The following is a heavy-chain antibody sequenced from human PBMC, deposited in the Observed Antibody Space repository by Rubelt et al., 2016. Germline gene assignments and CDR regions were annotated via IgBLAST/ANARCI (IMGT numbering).Heavy chain of an antibody. CDR2: SGGST. V-gene: IGHV3-53*05. J-gene: IGHJ4*02. Sequence: SGGSTYYADSVKGRFTISRDNSKNTLYLQMNSLRAEDTAVYYCARDRGSSGWFGWDFDYWGQGTLVTVSS. CDR3: ARDRGSSGWFGWDFDY. D-gene: IGHD6-19*01.